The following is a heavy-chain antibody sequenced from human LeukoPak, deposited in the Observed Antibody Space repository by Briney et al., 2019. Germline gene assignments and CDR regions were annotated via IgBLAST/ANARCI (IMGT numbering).Heavy chain of an antibody. J-gene: IGHJ4*02. V-gene: IGHV4-34*01. CDR2: INHSGST. CDR3: ASVHTSGFAGTEVDY. CDR1: GGSFSGYY. Sequence: SETLSLTCAVYGGSFSGYYWSRIRQPPGKGLEWIGEINHSGSTNYNSSLKSRVTISVDTSKNQFSLKLSSVTAADTAVYYCASVHTSGFAGTEVDYWGQGTLVTVSS. D-gene: IGHD3-16*01.